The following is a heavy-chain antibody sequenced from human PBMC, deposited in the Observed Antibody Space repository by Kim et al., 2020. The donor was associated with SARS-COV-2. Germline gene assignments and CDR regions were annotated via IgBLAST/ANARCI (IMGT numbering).Heavy chain of an antibody. CDR3: ARSPVLTRGRSWYFNL. J-gene: IGHJ2*01. Sequence: SVKGRFTISRDNAKNTLNLQMNSLRADDTDVYFCARSPVLTRGRSWYFNLWGRGTLVTVSS. V-gene: IGHV3-30*01. D-gene: IGHD2-8*01.